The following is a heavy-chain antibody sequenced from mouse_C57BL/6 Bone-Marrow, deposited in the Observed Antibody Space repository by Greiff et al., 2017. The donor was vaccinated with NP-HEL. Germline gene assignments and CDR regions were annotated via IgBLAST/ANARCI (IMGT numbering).Heavy chain of an antibody. CDR1: GFSLTSYG. J-gene: IGHJ2*01. V-gene: IGHV2-2*01. Sequence: VQLKESGPGLVQPSQSLSITCTVSGFSLTSYGVHWVRQSPGKGLEWLGVIWSGGSTDYNAAFISRLSISKDNSKSQVFFKMNSLQADDTARYYCAREGYLYYCDYGGQGTTLTVSS. CDR3: AREGYLYYCDY. CDR2: IWSGGST.